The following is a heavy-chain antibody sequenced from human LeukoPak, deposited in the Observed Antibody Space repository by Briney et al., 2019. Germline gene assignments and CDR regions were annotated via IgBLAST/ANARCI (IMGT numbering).Heavy chain of an antibody. CDR1: GYTFTGYY. Sequence: GASVKVSCKASGYTFTGYYMHWVRQAPGQGLEWMGWINPNSGGTNYAQKFQGRVTMTRDTSISTAYMELSRLRSDDTAVYYCARWITMIVGGYYFDYWGRGTLVTVSS. V-gene: IGHV1-2*02. J-gene: IGHJ4*02. CDR2: INPNSGGT. CDR3: ARWITMIVGGYYFDY. D-gene: IGHD3-22*01.